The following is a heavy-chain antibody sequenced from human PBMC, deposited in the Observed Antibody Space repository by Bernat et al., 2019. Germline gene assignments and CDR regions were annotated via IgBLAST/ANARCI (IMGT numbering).Heavy chain of an antibody. J-gene: IGHJ4*02. V-gene: IGHV3-33*01. Sequence: QVQLVESGGGVVQPGRSLRLSCAASGFTFSSYGMHWVRQAPGKGLEWVAVIWYDGSNKYYADTVKGRFTISRDNSKNTLYLQMNSLRAEDTAVYYCAREQSIAAYIDYWGQGTLVTVSS. D-gene: IGHD6-6*01. CDR2: IWYDGSNK. CDR3: AREQSIAAYIDY. CDR1: GFTFSSYG.